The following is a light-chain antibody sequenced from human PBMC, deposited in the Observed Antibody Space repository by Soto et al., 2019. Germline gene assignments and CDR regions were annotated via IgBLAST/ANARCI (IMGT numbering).Light chain of an antibody. Sequence: EIVMTQSPATLSVSPGERATLSCRASQSVSSNLAWYQQKPGQAPRLLIYGASTRATGIPARFSGRRSGTDFTLTISSLQSEDCAVYYCQQCNDWPHTFGQGTKLEIK. V-gene: IGKV3-15*01. CDR2: GAS. CDR1: QSVSSN. CDR3: QQCNDWPHT. J-gene: IGKJ2*01.